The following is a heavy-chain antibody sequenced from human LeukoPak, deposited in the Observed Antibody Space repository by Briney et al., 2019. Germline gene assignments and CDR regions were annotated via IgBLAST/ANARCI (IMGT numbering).Heavy chain of an antibody. CDR1: GFTVSSNY. CDR3: AREGSWSPFDY. CDR2: IYSGGST. Sequence: GGSLRLSCAAPGFTVSSNYMSWVRQAPGKGLEWVSVIYSGGSTYYADSVKGRFTISRDNSKNTLYLQMNSLRAEDTAVYYCAREGSWSPFDYWGQGTLVTVSS. D-gene: IGHD2-15*01. J-gene: IGHJ4*02. V-gene: IGHV3-66*01.